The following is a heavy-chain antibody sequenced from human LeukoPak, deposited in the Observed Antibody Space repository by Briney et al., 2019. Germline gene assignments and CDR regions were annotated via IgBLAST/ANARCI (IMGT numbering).Heavy chain of an antibody. J-gene: IGHJ4*02. CDR1: GGSISSSSYY. CDR2: IYYSGST. Sequence: SETLSLTCTVSGGSISSSSYYWGWIRQPPGKGLEWIGSIYYSGSTYHNPSLKSRVTISVDTSKNQFSLKLSSVTAADTAVYYCARHYYDSSGYSDYWGQGTLVTVSS. CDR3: ARHYYDSSGYSDY. D-gene: IGHD3-22*01. V-gene: IGHV4-39*01.